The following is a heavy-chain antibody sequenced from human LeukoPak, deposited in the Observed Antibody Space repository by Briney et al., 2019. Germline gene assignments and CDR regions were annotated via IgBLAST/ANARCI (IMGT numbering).Heavy chain of an antibody. CDR2: IKSKTDGGTT. J-gene: IGHJ4*02. D-gene: IGHD3-10*01. CDR1: GFTFSNAW. V-gene: IGHV3-15*01. Sequence: GGSLRLSCAASGFTFSNAWMSWVRQAPGKGLEWVGRIKSKTDGGTTDYAAPVKGRFTISRDNSKNTLYLQMNSLRAEDTAVYYCARDYGSGPYAVDYWGQGTLVTVSS. CDR3: ARDYGSGPYAVDY.